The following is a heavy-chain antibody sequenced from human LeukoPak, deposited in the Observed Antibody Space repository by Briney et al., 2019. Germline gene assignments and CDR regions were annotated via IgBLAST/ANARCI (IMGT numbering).Heavy chain of an antibody. CDR3: ARHDYYGSLNLFDP. Sequence: SETLSLTCIVSGGSLSSPNYYWGWIRQPPRKGLEWIGSIYYSGTTYYNPSLKSRLTISVDTSKNQFSLKLTSVTAADTAVYYCARHDYYGSLNLFDPWGQGTLITVSS. J-gene: IGHJ5*02. V-gene: IGHV4-39*01. CDR2: IYYSGTT. D-gene: IGHD3-10*01. CDR1: GGSLSSPNYY.